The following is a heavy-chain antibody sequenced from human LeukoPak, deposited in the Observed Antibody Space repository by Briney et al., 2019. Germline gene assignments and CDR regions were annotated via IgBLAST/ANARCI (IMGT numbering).Heavy chain of an antibody. J-gene: IGHJ4*02. D-gene: IGHD3-3*01. Sequence: AGGPLRLSCAASGFIFSDSAMHWVRQASGKGLEWVGHVRSKPNNYATAYAASVKGRFTISRDDSKNTAYLQMNSLKTEDTAVYYCSSPAHDFDFWSGYYSFWGPGILVTVSS. CDR3: SSPAHDFDFWSGYYSF. CDR1: GFIFSDSA. CDR2: VRSKPNNYAT. V-gene: IGHV3-73*01.